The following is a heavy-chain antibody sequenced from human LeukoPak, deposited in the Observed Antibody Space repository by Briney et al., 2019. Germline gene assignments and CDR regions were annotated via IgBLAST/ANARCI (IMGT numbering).Heavy chain of an antibody. Sequence: SLKVSCKASVGTFSSYAISCVRQAPGQRLEWVGGIIPIFGTAHYAQKFQGRVTITADESTSTAYVELSSLRSEDAAVYHCAGLSMVTVPRYWYFDLWPRGPVVSV. D-gene: IGHD2-21*02. CDR1: VGTFSSYA. CDR3: AGLSMVTVPRYWYFDL. CDR2: IIPIFGTA. V-gene: IGHV1-69*01. J-gene: IGHJ2*01.